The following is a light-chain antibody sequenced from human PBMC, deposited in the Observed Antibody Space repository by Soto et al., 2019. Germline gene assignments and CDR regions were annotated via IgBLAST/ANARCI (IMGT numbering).Light chain of an antibody. Sequence: QSALTQPASVSGSPGQSITISCTGTSSDVGAYNYVSWYQQHPGKAPKLMIYEVSNRPSGVSDRFSGSRSGNTASLTISGLQAEDESDYYCISYTTSSTWLFGGGTQLTVL. V-gene: IGLV2-14*01. J-gene: IGLJ3*02. CDR1: SSDVGAYNY. CDR2: EVS. CDR3: ISYTTSSTWL.